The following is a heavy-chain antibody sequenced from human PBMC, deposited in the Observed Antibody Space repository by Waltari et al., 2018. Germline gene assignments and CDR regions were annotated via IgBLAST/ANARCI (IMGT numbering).Heavy chain of an antibody. D-gene: IGHD3-10*01. CDR1: GGSISSGGYY. Sequence: QVQLQESGPGLVKPSQTLSLTCTVSGGSISSGGYYWSWIRQHPGKGLEWIGYIYYSGSTYYNPSRRSRVTISVDTSKNQFSLKLSSVTAADTAVYYCARVQVRGVTEGRYYFDYWGQGTLVTVSS. CDR3: ARVQVRGVTEGRYYFDY. CDR2: IYYSGST. J-gene: IGHJ4*02. V-gene: IGHV4-31*03.